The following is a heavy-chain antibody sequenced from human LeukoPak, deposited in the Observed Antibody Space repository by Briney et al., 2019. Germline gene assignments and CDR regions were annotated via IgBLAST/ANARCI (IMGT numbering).Heavy chain of an antibody. D-gene: IGHD5-24*01. CDR3: ARVGDGYNPDY. J-gene: IGHJ4*02. Sequence: SETLSLTCTVSGGFISSSPYYWGWIRQPPGKGLEWIGSIYYTGSTYYNPSLKSRVTISVDTSKNQFSLKLSSVTAADTAVYYCARVGDGYNPDYWGQGTLVTVSS. V-gene: IGHV4-39*07. CDR1: GGFISSSPYY. CDR2: IYYTGST.